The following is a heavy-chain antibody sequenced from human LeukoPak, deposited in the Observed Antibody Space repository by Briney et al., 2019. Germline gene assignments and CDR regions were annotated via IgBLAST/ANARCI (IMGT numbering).Heavy chain of an antibody. Sequence: GGSLRLSCAASGFTFSSYSMNWVRQALGKGLEWVSSISSSSSYIYYADSVKGRFTISRDNAKNSLYLQMNSLRAEDTAVYYCARVSPDSSGWSGEALDYWGQGTLVTVSS. D-gene: IGHD6-19*01. CDR3: ARVSPDSSGWSGEALDY. CDR2: ISSSSSYI. V-gene: IGHV3-21*01. J-gene: IGHJ4*02. CDR1: GFTFSSYS.